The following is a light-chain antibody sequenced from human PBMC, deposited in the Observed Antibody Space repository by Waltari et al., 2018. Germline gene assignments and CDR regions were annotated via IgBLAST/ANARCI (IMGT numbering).Light chain of an antibody. J-gene: IGLJ3*02. CDR3: NSYTGSSSWM. Sequence: QSALTQPTSVSGSPGQSVTISCTGTSRDVAFYNYVSWYQQYPGKVPQLLIYDVSDRPSGVSSRFSGSMSGNTASRTISGLQADDEADYYCNSYTGSSSWMFGGGTKLTVL. V-gene: IGLV2-14*01. CDR2: DVS. CDR1: SRDVAFYNY.